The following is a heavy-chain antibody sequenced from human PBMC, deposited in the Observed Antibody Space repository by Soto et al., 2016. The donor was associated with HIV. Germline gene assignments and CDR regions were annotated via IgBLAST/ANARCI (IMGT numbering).Heavy chain of an antibody. CDR1: GFTFDDYA. V-gene: IGHV3-9*03. CDR2: ISWNSGSI. J-gene: IGHJ3*02. Sequence: EVQLVESGGGLVQPGRSLRLSCAASGFTFDDYAMHWVRQAPGKGLEWVSGISWNSGSIGYADSVKGRFTISRDNAKNSLYLQMNSLRAEDMALYYCAKARTYYYDSSGSNAFDIWGQGTMVTVSS. CDR3: AKARTYYYDSSGSNAFDI. D-gene: IGHD3-22*01.